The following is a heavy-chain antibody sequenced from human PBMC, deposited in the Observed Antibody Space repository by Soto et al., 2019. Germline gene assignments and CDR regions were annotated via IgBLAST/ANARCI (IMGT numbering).Heavy chain of an antibody. V-gene: IGHV3-30*18. D-gene: IGHD3-16*01. CDR1: GFTFSTYG. Sequence: GGSLRLSCAASGFTFSTYGINWVPQAPGKGLVWGAVISYDGSNKYYADSVKGRFTISRDNSKNTLYLQMNSLRAEDTVVYYCAKDLGGTGGCDYWGQGTLVTVSS. J-gene: IGHJ4*02. CDR2: ISYDGSNK. CDR3: AKDLGGTGGCDY.